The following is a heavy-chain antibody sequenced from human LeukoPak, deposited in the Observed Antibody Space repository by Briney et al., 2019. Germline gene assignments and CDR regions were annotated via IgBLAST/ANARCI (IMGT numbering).Heavy chain of an antibody. Sequence: HPGGSLRLSCAASGFTFSSYGMHWVRQAPGRGLEWVAFIRYDGGNKYYADSVKGRFTISRDNSKNTLYLQMNSLRAEDTAVYYCAREVGHCSSTSCYDYWGQGTLVTVSS. D-gene: IGHD2-2*01. V-gene: IGHV3-30*02. J-gene: IGHJ4*02. CDR2: IRYDGGNK. CDR1: GFTFSSYG. CDR3: AREVGHCSSTSCYDY.